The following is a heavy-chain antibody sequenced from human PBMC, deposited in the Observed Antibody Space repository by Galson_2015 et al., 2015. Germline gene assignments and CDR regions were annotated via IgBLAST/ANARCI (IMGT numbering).Heavy chain of an antibody. D-gene: IGHD2-2*01. CDR3: ARTRGRVDCSSTSCRLDY. CDR1: GYSFTSYW. Sequence: QSGAEVKKPGESLRISCKGSGYSFTSYWISWVRQMPGKGLEWMGRIDPSDSYTNYSPSFQGHVTISADKSISTAYLQWCSLKASDTAMYYCARTRGRVDCSSTSCRLDYWGQGTLVTVSS. CDR2: IDPSDSYT. J-gene: IGHJ4*02. V-gene: IGHV5-10-1*01.